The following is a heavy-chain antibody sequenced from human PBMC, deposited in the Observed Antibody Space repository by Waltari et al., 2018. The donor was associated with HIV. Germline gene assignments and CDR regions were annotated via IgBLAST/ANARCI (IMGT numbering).Heavy chain of an antibody. D-gene: IGHD3-3*01. CDR3: ARGIRYYAP. CDR1: GTLVSDNY. V-gene: IGHV3-53*02. J-gene: IGHJ5*02. Sequence: EVQLVQSGGGVVSPEASVRLSCAVSGTLVSDNYMSWIRQAPGKGLEWVAVLDGDGTTYYADSVKGRFVVSRDKAKNMFFLQMDYPRGADSATYFCARGIRYYAPWGQGVLVSVS. CDR2: LDGDGTT.